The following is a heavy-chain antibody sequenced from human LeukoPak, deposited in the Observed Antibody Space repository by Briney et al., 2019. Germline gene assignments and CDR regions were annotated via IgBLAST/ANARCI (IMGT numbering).Heavy chain of an antibody. J-gene: IGHJ4*02. Sequence: ASETLSLTCTVSGGSLSIYYWSWIRQPPGKGLEWIGYIYYSGNTNYNPSLKSRVTISVDTSKNQFSLKLSSVTAADTAVYYCARHPSAVAGKTFDYWGQGTLVTVSS. CDR2: IYYSGNT. V-gene: IGHV4-59*08. CDR1: GGSLSIYY. D-gene: IGHD6-19*01. CDR3: ARHPSAVAGKTFDY.